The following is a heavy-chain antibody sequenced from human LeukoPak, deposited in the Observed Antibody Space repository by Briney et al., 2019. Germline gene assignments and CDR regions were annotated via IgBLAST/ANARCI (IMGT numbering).Heavy chain of an antibody. J-gene: IGHJ4*02. D-gene: IGHD3-22*01. V-gene: IGHV3-30*19. CDR3: AKGLSSGYSGSDY. CDR1: GFTFSSYG. Sequence: GSLRLSCAASGFTFSSYGMHWVRQAPGKGLEWVAVISYDGSNKYYADSVKGRFTISRDNSKNTLYLQMNSLRAEDTAVYYCAKGLSSGYSGSDYWGQGTLVTVSS. CDR2: ISYDGSNK.